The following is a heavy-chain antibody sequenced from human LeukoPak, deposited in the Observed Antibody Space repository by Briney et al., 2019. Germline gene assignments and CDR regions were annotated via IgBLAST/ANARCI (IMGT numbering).Heavy chain of an antibody. V-gene: IGHV3-7*01. CDR2: IKQDGSEK. D-gene: IGHD3-10*01. CDR1: GFTFSSYW. Sequence: PGGSLRLSCAASGFTFSSYWMSWVRQAPGKGLEWVANIKQDGSEKYYVDSVKGRFTISRDNAKNSLYLQMNSLRAEDTAVYYCARASGGREPLLWFGELLYFDYWGQGTLVTVSS. CDR3: ARASGGREPLLWFGELLYFDY. J-gene: IGHJ4*02.